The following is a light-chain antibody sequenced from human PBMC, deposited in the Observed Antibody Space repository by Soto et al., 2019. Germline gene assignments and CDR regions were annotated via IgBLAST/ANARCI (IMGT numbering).Light chain of an antibody. J-gene: IGKJ2*01. CDR2: DGS. CDR3: QQYDDLPYT. Sequence: DIPLTQSPSSLSASVGDRVTITCQASQDIKNFLNWYQQKPGKAPKLLIYDGSSLETGVPSRFSGSGSGTDFTFAISSLQPEDIATYYCQQYDDLPYTFGQGTKLEI. CDR1: QDIKNF. V-gene: IGKV1-33*01.